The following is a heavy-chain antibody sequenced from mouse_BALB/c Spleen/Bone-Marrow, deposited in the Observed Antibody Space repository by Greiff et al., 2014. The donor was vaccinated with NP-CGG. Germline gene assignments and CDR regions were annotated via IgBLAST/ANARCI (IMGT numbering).Heavy chain of an antibody. CDR2: IEPSDSYT. Sequence: QVQLKESGAEVVKPGASVKVSCKASGYTFTNYWMQWVKQRPGQGLEWIGEIEPSDSYTNYNQDFKGKATLTVDKSSGTAYMQLSSLTSEDSAVYYCARGRTTVVSDYWGQGTSLTVSS. CDR1: GYTFTNYW. J-gene: IGHJ2*02. V-gene: IGHV1-69*02. CDR3: ARGRTTVVSDY. D-gene: IGHD1-1*01.